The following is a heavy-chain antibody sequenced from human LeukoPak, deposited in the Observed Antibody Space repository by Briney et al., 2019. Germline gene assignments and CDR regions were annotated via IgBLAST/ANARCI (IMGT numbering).Heavy chain of an antibody. J-gene: IGHJ4*02. V-gene: IGHV3-30-3*01. CDR2: ISYDGSNK. CDR3: AREVIVVVPAATPPDY. Sequence: GGSLRLSCAASGFTFSSYAMHWVRQAPGKGLGWVAVISYDGSNKYYADSVKGRFTISRDNSKNTLYLQMNSLRAEDTAVYYCAREVIVVVPAATPPDYWGQGTLVTVSS. D-gene: IGHD2-2*01. CDR1: GFTFSSYA.